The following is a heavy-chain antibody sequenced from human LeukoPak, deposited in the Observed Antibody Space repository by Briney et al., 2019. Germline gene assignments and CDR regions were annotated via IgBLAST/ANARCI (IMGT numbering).Heavy chain of an antibody. CDR2: ISSSGSTI. D-gene: IGHD3-10*01. Sequence: GGSLRLSCAASGFTFSSYEMNWVRQAPGKGLERVSYISSSGSTIYYADSVKGRFTISRDNAKNSLYLQMNSLRADDTAVYYCAELGITMIGGVWPKETTVTISS. J-gene: IGHJ6*04. CDR3: AELGITMIGGV. V-gene: IGHV3-48*03. CDR1: GFTFSSYE.